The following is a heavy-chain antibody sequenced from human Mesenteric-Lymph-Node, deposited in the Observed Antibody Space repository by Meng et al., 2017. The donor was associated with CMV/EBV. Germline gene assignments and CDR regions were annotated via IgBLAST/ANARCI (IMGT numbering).Heavy chain of an antibody. CDR2: FYYSGSN. Sequence: SETLSPTFTVPGCSISSYYWSWIRQHPGKGLEWFGYFYYSGSNNYNPSLKSRVTISVDTSKNQFSLKLSSVTAADTAVYYCARDLKTGGYDYGLDVWGQGTTVTVSS. CDR1: GCSISSYY. CDR3: ARDLKTGGYDYGLDV. D-gene: IGHD1-14*01. J-gene: IGHJ6*02. V-gene: IGHV4-59*01.